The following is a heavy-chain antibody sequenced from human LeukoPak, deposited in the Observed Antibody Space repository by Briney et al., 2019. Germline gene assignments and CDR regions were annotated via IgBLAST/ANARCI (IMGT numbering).Heavy chain of an antibody. D-gene: IGHD1-26*01. V-gene: IGHV6-1*01. Sequence: SQTLSLTCAISGDSVSSNSVAWNWIRQSPSRGLEWLGRTYYRSEWYHDYAVSVESRITINPDTSKNQLSLQLNSVTPEDTAVYYCARSRQKWTLFDYWGQGTLVTVSS. CDR3: ARSRQKWTLFDY. CDR2: TYYRSEWYH. J-gene: IGHJ4*02. CDR1: GDSVSSNSVA.